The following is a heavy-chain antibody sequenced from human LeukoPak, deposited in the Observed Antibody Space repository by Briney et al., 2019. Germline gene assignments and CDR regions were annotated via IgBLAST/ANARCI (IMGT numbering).Heavy chain of an antibody. Sequence: ASVKVSCKASGYTFTSYGISWVRQAPGQGLEWMGWISTYNGNTNYAQKFQGRVTMTTDTSTSTAYMELRSLRSDDTAVYYCARTPYGWLSYWYFDLWGRGTLVTVSS. CDR3: ARTPYGWLSYWYFDL. CDR2: ISTYNGNT. V-gene: IGHV1-18*01. CDR1: GYTFTSYG. D-gene: IGHD5-12*01. J-gene: IGHJ2*01.